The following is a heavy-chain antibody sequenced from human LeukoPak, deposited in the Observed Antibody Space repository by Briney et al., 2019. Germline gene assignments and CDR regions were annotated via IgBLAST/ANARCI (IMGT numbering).Heavy chain of an antibody. CDR1: GFTFSSYA. CDR3: ATTRRGYCSSTSCQLDC. V-gene: IGHV3-23*01. Sequence: GGSLRLSCAASGFTFSSYAMHWVRQAPGKGLEWVSAISGSGGSTYYADSVKGRFTISRDNSKNTLYLQMNSLRAEDTAVYYCATTRRGYCSSTSCQLDCWGQGTLVTVSS. D-gene: IGHD2-2*01. J-gene: IGHJ4*02. CDR2: ISGSGGST.